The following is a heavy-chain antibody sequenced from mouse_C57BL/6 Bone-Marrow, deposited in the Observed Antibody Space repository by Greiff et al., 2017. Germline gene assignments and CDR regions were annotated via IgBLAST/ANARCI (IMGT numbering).Heavy chain of an antibody. D-gene: IGHD2-4*01. V-gene: IGHV5-12*01. Sequence: EVMLVESGGGLVQPGGSLKLSCAASGFTFSDYYMYWVRQTPEKRLEWVAYISNGGGSTYYPDTVKGRFTISRDNAKNTLYLQMSRLKSEDTAMYYCARHLYEYDGFAYWCQGTLVTVSA. CDR2: ISNGGGST. CDR3: ARHLYEYDGFAY. J-gene: IGHJ3*01. CDR1: GFTFSDYY.